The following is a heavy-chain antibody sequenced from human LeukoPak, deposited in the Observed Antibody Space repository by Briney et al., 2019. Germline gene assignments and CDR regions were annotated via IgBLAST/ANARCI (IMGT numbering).Heavy chain of an antibody. CDR2: IYTSGST. J-gene: IGHJ6*03. Sequence: SETLSLTCTVSGDSFRSYYWSWIRQPAGKGLEWIGRIYTSGSTTYNPSLKSRVTMSVDTSKNQFSLQLSSVTAADTAVYYCAREGNFPDYYMDVWGRGTTVTVSS. V-gene: IGHV4-4*07. CDR1: GDSFRSYY. CDR3: AREGNFPDYYMDV. D-gene: IGHD3-10*01.